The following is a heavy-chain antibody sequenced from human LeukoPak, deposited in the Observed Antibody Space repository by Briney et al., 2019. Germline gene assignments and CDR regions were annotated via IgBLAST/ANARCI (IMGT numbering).Heavy chain of an antibody. Sequence: VASVKVSCRASGYTFTSYDINWVRQAPGKGLEWMGGFDPEDGETIYAQKFQGRVTMTEDTSTDTAYMELSSLRSEDTAVYYCATSVSSAGPNFDYWGQGTLVTVSS. CDR3: ATSVSSAGPNFDY. V-gene: IGHV1-24*01. CDR2: FDPEDGET. D-gene: IGHD6-13*01. CDR1: GYTFTSYD. J-gene: IGHJ4*02.